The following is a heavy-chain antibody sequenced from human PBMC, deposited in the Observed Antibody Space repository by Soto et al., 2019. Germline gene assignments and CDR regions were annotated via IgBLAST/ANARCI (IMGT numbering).Heavy chain of an antibody. CDR3: ARSSRRGGYWNWFDP. D-gene: IGHD2-21*02. J-gene: IGHJ5*02. Sequence: SSVKVSCKASGGTFSSYAISWVRQAPGQGLEWMGGIIPIFGTANYAQKFQGRVTITADKSTSTAYMELSSLRSEDTAVYYCARSSRRGGYWNWFDPWGQGTMVTVSS. V-gene: IGHV1-69*06. CDR2: IIPIFGTA. CDR1: GGTFSSYA.